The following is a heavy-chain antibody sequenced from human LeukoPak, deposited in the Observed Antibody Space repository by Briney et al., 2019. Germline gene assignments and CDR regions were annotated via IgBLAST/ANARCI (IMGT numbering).Heavy chain of an antibody. D-gene: IGHD2-21*01. CDR2: IYYSGST. Sequence: PSETLSLTCTVSGGSISSSSYYWGWIRQPPGKGLEWIGSIYYSGSTYYNPSLKSRVTISVDTSKDQFSLKLSSVTAADTAVYYCARQPYSAFDIWGQGTMVTVSS. CDR1: GGSISSSSYY. V-gene: IGHV4-39*01. CDR3: ARQPYSAFDI. J-gene: IGHJ3*02.